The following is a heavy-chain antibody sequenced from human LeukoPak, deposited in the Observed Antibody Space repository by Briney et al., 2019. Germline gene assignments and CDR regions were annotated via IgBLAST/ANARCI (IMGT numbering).Heavy chain of an antibody. Sequence: GGSLRLSCAAPGFTVSSNYMSWVRQAPGKGLEWVSVIYSGGNTYYADSVKGRFTISRDNSKNTLYLQMNGLRAEDTAVYYCARDPYFDYWGQGTLVTVSS. J-gene: IGHJ4*02. CDR2: IYSGGNT. CDR1: GFTVSSNY. CDR3: ARDPYFDY. V-gene: IGHV3-53*01.